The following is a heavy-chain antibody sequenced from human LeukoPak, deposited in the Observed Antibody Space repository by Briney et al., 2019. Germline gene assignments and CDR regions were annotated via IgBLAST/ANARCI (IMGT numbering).Heavy chain of an antibody. V-gene: IGHV3-21*01. D-gene: IGHD2-2*01. CDR2: ISSSSSYI. Sequence: PGGSLRFSCAASGFTFSSYSMNWVRQAPGKGLEWVSSISSSSSYIYYADSVKGRFTISRDNAKNSLYLQMNSLRAEDTAVYYCASEIPNLRYCTSSSCDYWGQGTLVTVSS. J-gene: IGHJ4*02. CDR1: GFTFSSYS. CDR3: ASEIPNLRYCTSSSCDY.